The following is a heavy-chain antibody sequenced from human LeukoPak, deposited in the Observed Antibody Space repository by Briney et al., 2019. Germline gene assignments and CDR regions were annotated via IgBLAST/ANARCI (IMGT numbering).Heavy chain of an antibody. J-gene: IGHJ3*02. CDR3: TRGGITFDI. CDR1: GFTFSSYS. D-gene: IGHD3-16*01. V-gene: IGHV3-74*01. Sequence: GGSLRLSCAASGFTFSSYSMNWVRQAPGKGLVWVSRINSDGSSTTYADSVKGRFTISRDNAKNTLYLQMNSLRAEDTAVYYCTRGGITFDIWGQGTMVTVSS. CDR2: INSDGSST.